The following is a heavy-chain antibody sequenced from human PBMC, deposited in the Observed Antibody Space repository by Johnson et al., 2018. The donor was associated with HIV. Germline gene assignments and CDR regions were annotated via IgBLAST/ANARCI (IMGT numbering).Heavy chain of an antibody. J-gene: IGHJ3*02. CDR2: ISGSGGST. CDR1: GFTFSSYA. CDR3: AKDRMYDYGDYGGAFDI. D-gene: IGHD4-17*01. V-gene: IGHV3-23*04. Sequence: VQLVESGGGVVQPGGSLRLSCAGSGFTFSSYAMSWVRQAPGKGLEWVSAISGSGGSTYYADSVKGRFTISRDNSKNTLYLQMNSLRAEDTAVYYCAKDRMYDYGDYGGAFDIWGQGTMVTVSS.